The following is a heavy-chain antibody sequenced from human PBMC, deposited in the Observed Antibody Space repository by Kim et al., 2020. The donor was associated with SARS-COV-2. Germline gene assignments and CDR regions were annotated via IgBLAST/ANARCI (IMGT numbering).Heavy chain of an antibody. Sequence: GGSLRLSCAASGFTFNNYNMNWVRRAPGKGLEWVSYISTSSTTMYYADSVKGRFTISRDNAKNSLYLQMNSLRDDDAAVYYCARGRSGTDFDYWGQGTLVTVSS. CDR3: ARGRSGTDFDY. D-gene: IGHD3-10*01. CDR2: ISTSSTTM. V-gene: IGHV3-48*02. J-gene: IGHJ4*02. CDR1: GFTFNNYN.